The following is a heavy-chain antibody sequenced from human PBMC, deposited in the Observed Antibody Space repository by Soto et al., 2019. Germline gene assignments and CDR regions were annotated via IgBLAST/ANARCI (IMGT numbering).Heavy chain of an antibody. CDR1: GFTFSSYW. V-gene: IGHV3-23*01. D-gene: IGHD3-10*01. CDR3: AKDRDYPRDYFHY. J-gene: IGHJ4*02. Sequence: GGSLRLSCAAAGFTFSSYWMSWVRQAPGKGLEWVSAVSGNGQGIYYADSVRGRFTISRDNSKNTVFLHMDSLRAEDTAVYYCAKDRDYPRDYFHYWGQGTLITVSS. CDR2: VSGNGQGI.